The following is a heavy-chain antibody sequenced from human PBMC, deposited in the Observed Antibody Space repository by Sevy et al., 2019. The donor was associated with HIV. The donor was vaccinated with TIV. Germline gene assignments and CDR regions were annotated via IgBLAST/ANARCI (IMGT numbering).Heavy chain of an antibody. CDR1: GYTFTGYY. D-gene: IGHD1-26*01. V-gene: IGHV1-2*02. Sequence: ASVKVSCKASGYTFTGYYMHWVRQAPGQGLEWMGWINPNSGGTNYAQKVQGRVTMTRDTSISTAYMELSRLRSDDTAVYYCARDQAGVGGTDVSYYYYYYMDVWGKGTTVTVSS. CDR3: ARDQAGVGGTDVSYYYYYYMDV. CDR2: INPNSGGT. J-gene: IGHJ6*03.